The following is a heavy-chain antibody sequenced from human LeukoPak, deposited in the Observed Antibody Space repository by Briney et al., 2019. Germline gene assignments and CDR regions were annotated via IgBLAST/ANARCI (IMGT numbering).Heavy chain of an antibody. CDR3: ARLKFYDSTGYSPGYYMDV. CDR2: IYGSGIT. J-gene: IGHJ6*03. V-gene: IGHV4-4*07. CDR1: GGSIISNY. D-gene: IGHD3-22*01. Sequence: SETLSLTCTVSGGSIISNYWSWIRQSAGTGLEWIGRIYGSGITDYNPSLKSRVTMSLDTSRKQVSLRLTSVTAADTAVYYCARLKFYDSTGYSPGYYMDVWGKGTTVSVFS.